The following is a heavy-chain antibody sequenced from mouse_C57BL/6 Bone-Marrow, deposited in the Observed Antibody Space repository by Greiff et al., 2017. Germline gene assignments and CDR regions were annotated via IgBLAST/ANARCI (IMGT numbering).Heavy chain of an antibody. J-gene: IGHJ2*01. CDR2: IYPGDGDT. Sequence: QVHVKQSGAELARPGASVKISCKASGYAFSSSWMNWVKQRPGKGLEWIGRIYPGDGDTNYNGKFKGKATLTADKSSSTAYMQLSSLTSEDSAVYFCARWYYGSSPYYFDYWGKGTTLTVSS. V-gene: IGHV1-82*01. CDR3: ARWYYGSSPYYFDY. CDR1: GYAFSSSW. D-gene: IGHD1-1*01.